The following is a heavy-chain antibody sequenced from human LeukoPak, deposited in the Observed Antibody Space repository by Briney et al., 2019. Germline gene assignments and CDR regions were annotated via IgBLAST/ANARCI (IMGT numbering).Heavy chain of an antibody. Sequence: GGSLRLSCATSGFTFSSYAMSWVRQAPGKGLEWVSGISGSGGSTYYADSVKGRFTISRDNSKNTLYLQMNSLRAEDAAVYYCAKDLQDSSGYYYSYDCWGQGTLVTVSS. CDR2: ISGSGGST. CDR1: GFTFSSYA. D-gene: IGHD3-22*01. J-gene: IGHJ4*02. V-gene: IGHV3-23*01. CDR3: AKDLQDSSGYYYSYDC.